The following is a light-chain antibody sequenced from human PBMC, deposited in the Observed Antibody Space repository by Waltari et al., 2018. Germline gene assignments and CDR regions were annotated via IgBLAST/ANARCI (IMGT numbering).Light chain of an antibody. CDR1: NVGRTS. J-gene: IGLJ2*01. V-gene: IGLV3-21*02. CDR2: DDS. Sequence: SYVLTQPPSVSLAPGQTATITCGGDNVGRTSVHWYQQKPGQAPVLVVFDDSDRPSGIPARFSGSNSGNTATLTISRVEAGDEADYYCHLWDSTTDHVIFGGGTKLTVL. CDR3: HLWDSTTDHVI.